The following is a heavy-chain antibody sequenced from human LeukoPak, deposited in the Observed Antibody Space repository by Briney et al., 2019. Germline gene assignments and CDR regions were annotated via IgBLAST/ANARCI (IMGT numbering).Heavy chain of an antibody. D-gene: IGHD6-19*01. Sequence: PSETLSLTCTVSGGSISSSSYYWGWIRQPPGKGLEWIGSIYYSGSTYYNPSLKSRVTISVDTSKNQFSLKLSSVTAADTAVYYCARGPSYSDWYVFDYWGQGTLVTVSS. V-gene: IGHV4-39*07. CDR3: ARGPSYSDWYVFDY. CDR2: IYYSGST. CDR1: GGSISSSSYY. J-gene: IGHJ4*02.